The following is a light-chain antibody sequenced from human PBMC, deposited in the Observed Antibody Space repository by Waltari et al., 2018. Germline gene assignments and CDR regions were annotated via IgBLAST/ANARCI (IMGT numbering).Light chain of an antibody. CDR1: KLGDQN. CDR3: QAWDSNIGV. V-gene: IGLV3-1*01. J-gene: IGLJ2*01. Sequence: SYEVTQPPSVSVSPGQTASITCSGDKLGDQNVCWYQQKPGQSPVLVIHADSKRPSGIPERISGSNSGNTATLTISGTQAMDEADYYCQAWDSNIGVFGGGTKLTVL. CDR2: ADS.